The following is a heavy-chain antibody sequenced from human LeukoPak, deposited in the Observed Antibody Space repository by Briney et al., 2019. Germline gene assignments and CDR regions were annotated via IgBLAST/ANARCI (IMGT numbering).Heavy chain of an antibody. CDR2: IKQDGSEK. Sequence: QPGGSLRLSCAASGFTFSSYWMSWVRQAPGKGLEWVANIKQDGSEKYYVDSVKGRFTISRDNAKNSLYLQMNSLRAEDTAVYYCARDLYDSNGNEYSQHWGQGTLVTVSS. CDR3: ARDLYDSNGNEYSQH. D-gene: IGHD3-22*01. CDR1: GFTFSSYW. V-gene: IGHV3-7*01. J-gene: IGHJ1*01.